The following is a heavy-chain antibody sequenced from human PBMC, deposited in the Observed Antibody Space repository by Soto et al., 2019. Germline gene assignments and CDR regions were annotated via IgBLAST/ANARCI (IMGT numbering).Heavy chain of an antibody. J-gene: IGHJ4*02. V-gene: IGHV3-30*19. Sequence: GGSLRLSCAASGCTFSSYGMHWVRQAPGKGLEWVAVIWYDGSNKYYADSVKGRFTISRDNSKNTLYLQMNSLRAEDTAVYYCARDHPYCSGGSCYGHFYYDSSGYCDYWGQGTLVTVSS. CDR2: IWYDGSNK. D-gene: IGHD2-15*01. CDR3: ARDHPYCSGGSCYGHFYYDSSGYCDY. CDR1: GCTFSSYG.